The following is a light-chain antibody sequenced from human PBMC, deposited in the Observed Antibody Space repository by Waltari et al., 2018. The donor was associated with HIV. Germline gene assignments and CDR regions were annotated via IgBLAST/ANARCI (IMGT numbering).Light chain of an antibody. J-gene: IGLJ1*01. CDR3: AAWDDSLNAYV. CDR1: SSHIGSNT. V-gene: IGLV1-44*01. Sequence: QSVLTQTPSASGTPGQRVIVSCSGSSSHIGSNTVNWYQQLPGAAPRLLIHSLDQRPSGVPDRFSGSKSGASASLAISGLQSEDEADYYCAAWDDSLNAYVFGGGTKVTVL. CDR2: SLD.